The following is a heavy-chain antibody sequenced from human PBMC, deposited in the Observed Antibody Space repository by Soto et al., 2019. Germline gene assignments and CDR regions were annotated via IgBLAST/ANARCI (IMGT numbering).Heavy chain of an antibody. CDR2: IYWDDDE. J-gene: IGHJ4*02. CDR1: GFSLNTDGEG. V-gene: IGHV2-5*02. D-gene: IGHD3-10*01. CDR3: AHSRNLITEDAQVGDFDY. Sequence: QITLKESGPTPVKPTQTLTLTCSFSGFSLNTDGEGVGWVRQPPGEALEWLALIYWDDDERYSPSLKTRLTITKHPSKNQVVLKMTNMDPVDTATYYCAHSRNLITEDAQVGDFDYWGQGTLVTVSS.